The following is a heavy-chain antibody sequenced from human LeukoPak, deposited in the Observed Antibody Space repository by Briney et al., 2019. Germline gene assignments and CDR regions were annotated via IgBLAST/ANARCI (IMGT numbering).Heavy chain of an antibody. D-gene: IGHD3-3*01. Sequence: PGGSLRLSCAASGFTVSSNYMSWVRQAPGKGLEWVSVIYSGGSTYYADSVKGRFTISRDNSKNTLYLQMNSLRAEDTAVYYCARSNYDFWSGYRGRYFDYWGQGTLATVSS. CDR1: GFTVSSNY. V-gene: IGHV3-53*01. CDR2: IYSGGST. CDR3: ARSNYDFWSGYRGRYFDY. J-gene: IGHJ4*02.